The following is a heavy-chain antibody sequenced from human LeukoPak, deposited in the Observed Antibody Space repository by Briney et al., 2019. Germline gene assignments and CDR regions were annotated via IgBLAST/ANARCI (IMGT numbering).Heavy chain of an antibody. CDR1: GFRFSSYA. Sequence: GGSLRLACAASGFRFSSYAMSWVRQAPGKGLEWVSAISGSGVSTYYADSVKGRFTVSRDNSKNTLYLQMNSLRAEDTAVYYCARGGGYYDSSGYYYYWGQGTLVTVSS. CDR2: ISGSGVST. CDR3: ARGGGYYDSSGYYYY. V-gene: IGHV3-23*01. J-gene: IGHJ4*02. D-gene: IGHD3-22*01.